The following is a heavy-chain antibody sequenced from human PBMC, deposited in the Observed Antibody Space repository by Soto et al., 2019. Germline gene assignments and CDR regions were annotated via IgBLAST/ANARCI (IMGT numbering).Heavy chain of an antibody. D-gene: IGHD6-6*01. J-gene: IGHJ4*02. Sequence: SETLSLTGTVSGGSVNSDSYYWSWIRQPPGRGLEWIGYMFHTGSANYNPSLKSRVTISVDTTRNQFSLRLSSVTAADTAVYYCAREFSNSPEAFDSWGQGSLVTVSS. CDR1: GGSVNSDSYY. V-gene: IGHV4-61*01. CDR2: MFHTGSA. CDR3: AREFSNSPEAFDS.